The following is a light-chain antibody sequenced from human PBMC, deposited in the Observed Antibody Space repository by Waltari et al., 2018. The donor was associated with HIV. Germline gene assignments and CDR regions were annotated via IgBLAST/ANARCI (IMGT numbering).Light chain of an antibody. J-gene: IGLJ2*01. CDR3: ASWDAGVSGRL. Sequence: QSVLTQPPSVSGTPGQRVVIPCSGTTSSIGEHTVHWYQQLPGAAPNTLIYENDRRPSGIPDRFSGSKSGNSASLAISGLQSEDEADYYCASWDAGVSGRLFGGGTKVTVV. CDR1: TSSIGEHT. CDR2: END. V-gene: IGLV1-44*01.